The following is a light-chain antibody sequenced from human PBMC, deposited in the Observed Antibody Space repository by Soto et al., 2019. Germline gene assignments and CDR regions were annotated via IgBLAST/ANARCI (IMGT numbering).Light chain of an antibody. V-gene: IGKV3-11*01. CDR3: QEGTYWPA. CDR2: DAS. J-gene: IGKJ4*01. CDR1: QSVSGS. Sequence: EIVLTQSPAILSLSPGEKATLSWRASQSVSGSLGWYQQKPGQAPRLIIYDASVRATGIPARFSGSGSGTDFTLTISSLEPEDFAVYYCQEGTYWPAFGGGTKVDIK.